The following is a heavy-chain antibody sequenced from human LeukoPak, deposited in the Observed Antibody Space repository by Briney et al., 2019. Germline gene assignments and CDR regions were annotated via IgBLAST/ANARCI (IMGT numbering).Heavy chain of an antibody. Sequence: ASVKVSCKASGYTFTGYYMHWVRQAPGQGLEWMWWINPNSGGTNYAQKFQGRVTMTRDTSISTAYMELSRLRSDDTAVYYCAKGSLLWFGEPTGYFDYWGQGTLVTVSS. CDR3: AKGSLLWFGEPTGYFDY. CDR1: GYTFTGYY. D-gene: IGHD3-10*01. CDR2: INPNSGGT. V-gene: IGHV1-2*02. J-gene: IGHJ4*02.